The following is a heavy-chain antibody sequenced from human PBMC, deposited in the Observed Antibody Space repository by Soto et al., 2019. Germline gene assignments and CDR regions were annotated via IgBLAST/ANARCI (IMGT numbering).Heavy chain of an antibody. CDR1: GGSISSGGYY. V-gene: IGHV4-31*03. J-gene: IGHJ4*02. Sequence: QVQLQESGQGLVKPSQTLSLTCTVSGGSISSGGYYWSWIRQHPGKGLEWIGYIYYSGRTYYNPSLKCRVTISVDTSKNQFSLKLSSVTAAATAVYYWARSGYSYGPTPLLYWGQGTLVTFSS. D-gene: IGHD5-18*01. CDR2: IYYSGRT. CDR3: ARSGYSYGPTPLLY.